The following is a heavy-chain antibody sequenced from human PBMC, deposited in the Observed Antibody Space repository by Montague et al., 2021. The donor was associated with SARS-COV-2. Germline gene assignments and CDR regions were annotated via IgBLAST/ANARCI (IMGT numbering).Heavy chain of an antibody. Sequence: PALVKPTQTLTLTCTFSGFSLDSRGVGVGWIRQPPGKALECLALIYWNDDKRYSPSLKTRLTVTKDTSKNQVVLTMTNVDPVDTATYFCAHKNSGWPIEFANWGQGALATVSS. CDR3: AHKNSGWPIEFAN. CDR1: GFSLDSRGVG. D-gene: IGHD6-19*01. J-gene: IGHJ4*02. V-gene: IGHV2-5*01. CDR2: IYWNDDK.